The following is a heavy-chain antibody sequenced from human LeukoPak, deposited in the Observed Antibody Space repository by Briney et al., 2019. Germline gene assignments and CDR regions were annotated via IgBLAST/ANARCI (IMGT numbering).Heavy chain of an antibody. CDR2: IYTSGST. Sequence: SETLSLTCTVSGASISIGSFFWTWIWQPAGKGLEWIGRIYTSGSTDYSASRKSRVTISVDTSKNQFSLKLSSVTAADTAVYYCAREGDSGYCSGGSCYGWRNLDYWGQGTLVTVSS. D-gene: IGHD2-15*01. V-gene: IGHV4-61*02. CDR3: AREGDSGYCSGGSCYGWRNLDY. CDR1: GASISIGSFF. J-gene: IGHJ4*02.